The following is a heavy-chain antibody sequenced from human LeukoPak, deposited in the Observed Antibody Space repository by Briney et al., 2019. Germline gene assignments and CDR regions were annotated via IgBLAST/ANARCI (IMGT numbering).Heavy chain of an antibody. CDR2: IYTSGST. CDR1: GGSISSYY. Sequence: SETLSLTCTVSGGSISSYYWSWIRQPAGKGLEWIGRIYTSGSTKYNPSLKSRVTMSVDTSKNHFSLKLSSVTAADTAVYYCASDKSSDAFDIWGQGTMVTVSS. V-gene: IGHV4-4*07. J-gene: IGHJ3*02. D-gene: IGHD6-6*01. CDR3: ASDKSSDAFDI.